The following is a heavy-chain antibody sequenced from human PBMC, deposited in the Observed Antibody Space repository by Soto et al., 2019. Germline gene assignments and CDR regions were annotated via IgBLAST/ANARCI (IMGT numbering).Heavy chain of an antibody. V-gene: IGHV1-2*02. Sequence: VASVKVSCKASGYTFTGYYVHWVRQAPGQGLEWMGWINPNSDATNYAQKFQGRVTMTRDTSISTAYMQLSRLRSDDTAVYYCARGGRIGSGFEEGLDYWGQGTLVTVSS. CDR1: GYTFTGYY. D-gene: IGHD5-12*01. J-gene: IGHJ4*02. CDR3: ARGGRIGSGFEEGLDY. CDR2: INPNSDAT.